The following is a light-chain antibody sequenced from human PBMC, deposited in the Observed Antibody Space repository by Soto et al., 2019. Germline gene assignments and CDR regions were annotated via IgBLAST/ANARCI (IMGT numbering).Light chain of an antibody. V-gene: IGKV3-20*01. CDR2: DAS. J-gene: IGKJ4*01. CDR1: QSVRSTY. Sequence: EIVLTQSPDTLSLSPGERATLSCRASQSVRSTYLAWYQQKPGQAPRFLIYDASSRATGIPDRFRGSGSGTDFTLTISRLEPEDFAVYYCQQYGSTPLTFVGGTKVDIK. CDR3: QQYGSTPLT.